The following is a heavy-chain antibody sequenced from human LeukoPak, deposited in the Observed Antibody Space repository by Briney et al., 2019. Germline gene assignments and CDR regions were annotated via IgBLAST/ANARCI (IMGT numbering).Heavy chain of an antibody. CDR2: IGGSGVST. V-gene: IGHV3-23*01. CDR3: AKSGSNSYYYLFDY. J-gene: IGHJ4*02. D-gene: IGHD3-22*01. Sequence: GGSLRLSCAASGFTFSNYAMSWVRQAPGKGMEWVSAIGGSGVSTYYADSVKGRFTISRDSSKNTLYLQMNSLRVEDTAVYYCAKSGSNSYYYLFDYWGQGTLVTVS. CDR1: GFTFSNYA.